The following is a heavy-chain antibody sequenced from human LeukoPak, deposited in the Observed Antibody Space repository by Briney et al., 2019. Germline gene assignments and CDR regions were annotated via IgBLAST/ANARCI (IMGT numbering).Heavy chain of an antibody. D-gene: IGHD3-10*01. CDR3: AREYYGSGSYYIHFDY. Sequence: SETLSLTCAVYGGSFSGYYWSWIRQPPGKGLEWIGEINHSGSTNYNPSLKSRGTISVDTSKNQYSLRQSSVTAADTAVYYCAREYYGSGSYYIHFDYWGQGTLVTVSS. J-gene: IGHJ4*02. CDR2: INHSGST. CDR1: GGSFSGYY. V-gene: IGHV4-34*01.